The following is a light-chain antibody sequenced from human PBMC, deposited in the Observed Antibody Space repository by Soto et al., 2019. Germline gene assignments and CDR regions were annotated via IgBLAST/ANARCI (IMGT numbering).Light chain of an antibody. CDR1: QSISSY. Sequence: DIQMTQSPSSLSASVGDRVTITCRASQSISSYLNWYQQKPGKAPKLLIYAASSLQSGVPSRFSGSGSGTDFILLISSLQPHDFATYYCQQSYSTLSFTFGQGTKLEIK. J-gene: IGKJ2*01. CDR2: AAS. CDR3: QQSYSTLSFT. V-gene: IGKV1-39*01.